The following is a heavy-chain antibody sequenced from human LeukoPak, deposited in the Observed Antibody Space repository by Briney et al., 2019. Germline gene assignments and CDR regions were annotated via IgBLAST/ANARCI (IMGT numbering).Heavy chain of an antibody. CDR2: IYYSGST. CDR3: ARHTAGYGDYVYWFDP. D-gene: IGHD4-17*01. Sequence: SETLSLTCTVSGGSISSSSYYWGWIRPPPGKGLEWIGSIYYSGSTYYNPSLKSRVTISVDTSKNQFSLKLSSVTAADTAVYYCARHTAGYGDYVYWFDPWGQGTLVTVSS. J-gene: IGHJ5*02. CDR1: GGSISSSSYY. V-gene: IGHV4-39*01.